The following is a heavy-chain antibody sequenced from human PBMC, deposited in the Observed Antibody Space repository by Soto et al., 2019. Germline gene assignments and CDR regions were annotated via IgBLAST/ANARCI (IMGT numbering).Heavy chain of an antibody. V-gene: IGHV4-31*03. CDR2: IYYSGST. CDR3: SRVFEESGISDDYYGMDV. Sequence: PSETLSLTCTVSGGSISSGGYYWSWIRQHPGKGLEWIGYIYYSGSTYYNPSLKSRVTISVDTSKNQFSLKLSSVTAADTAVYYCSRVFEESGISDDYYGMDVWGQGTTVTVSS. J-gene: IGHJ6*02. D-gene: IGHD2-21*01. CDR1: GGSISSGGYY.